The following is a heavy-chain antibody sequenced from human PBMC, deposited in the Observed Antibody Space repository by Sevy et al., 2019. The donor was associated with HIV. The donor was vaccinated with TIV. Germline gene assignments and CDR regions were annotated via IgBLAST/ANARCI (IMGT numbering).Heavy chain of an antibody. CDR2: IDPNSGGT. Sequence: ASVKVSCKASGYTFTGYYMHWVRQAPGQGLEWMGWIDPNSGGTNYAQKFQGRVTMTRDTSISTAYMELSRLRSDDTAVYYCARGEGYSSSSEAFDIWGQGTMVTVSS. CDR1: GYTFTGYY. J-gene: IGHJ3*02. V-gene: IGHV1-2*02. CDR3: ARGEGYSSSSEAFDI. D-gene: IGHD6-6*01.